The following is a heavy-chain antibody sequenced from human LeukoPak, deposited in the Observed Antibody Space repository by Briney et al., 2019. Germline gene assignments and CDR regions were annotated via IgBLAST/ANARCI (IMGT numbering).Heavy chain of an antibody. V-gene: IGHV4-59*12. CDR3: AKVRVAESNWFDR. Sequence: SETLSLTCIVSGTSISSYYWSWVRQPPGKGLGWIGDIYYSGSSNYNPSLKSRVTISVDTSKNQFSLKLSSVTAADTAVYYCAKVRVAESNWFDRWGQGTLVTVSS. CDR2: IYYSGSS. CDR1: GTSISSYY. J-gene: IGHJ5*02. D-gene: IGHD3-3*01.